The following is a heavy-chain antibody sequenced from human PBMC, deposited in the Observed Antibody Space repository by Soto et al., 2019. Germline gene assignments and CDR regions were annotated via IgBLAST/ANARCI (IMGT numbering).Heavy chain of an antibody. CDR3: VRQGIDYLHGLVDV. CDR1: SGPDRSHN. D-gene: IGHD4-17*01. Sequence: QVQLQQSGPRLVKPSETLSLTCTVSSGPDRSHNWGWIRQPPGRGLEWIGYVYYTGDTAYNPSLMGLVTISADTSTNDISLTLNSVTAADTAVYYCVRQGIDYLHGLVDVWGQGTTVSVSS. V-gene: IGHV4-59*08. J-gene: IGHJ6*02. CDR2: VYYTGDT.